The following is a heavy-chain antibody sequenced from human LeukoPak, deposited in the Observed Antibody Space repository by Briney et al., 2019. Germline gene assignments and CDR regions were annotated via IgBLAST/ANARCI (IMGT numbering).Heavy chain of an antibody. V-gene: IGHV5-10-1*01. D-gene: IGHD3-10*01. CDR3: ARHEPYYYGSGSYRFDP. J-gene: IGHJ5*02. CDR2: IDPSDSYT. Sequence: LGESLKISFKGSGXSFTSYWISWVRQMPGQGLEWMGRIDPSDSYTNYSPSFQGHVTISVDKSISTAYLQWSSLKASDTAMYYCARHEPYYYGSGSYRFDPWGQGTLVTVSS. CDR1: GXSFTSYW.